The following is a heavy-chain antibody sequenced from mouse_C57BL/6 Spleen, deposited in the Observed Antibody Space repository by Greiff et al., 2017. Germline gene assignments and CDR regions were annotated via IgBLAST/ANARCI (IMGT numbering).Heavy chain of an antibody. J-gene: IGHJ4*01. CDR1: GYTFTSYW. V-gene: IGHV1-69*01. D-gene: IGHD1-1*01. CDR2: IDPSDSYT. Sequence: QVQLQQPGAELVMPGASVKLSCKASGYTFTSYWMHWVKQRPGQGLEWIGEIDPSDSYTNYNQKFKGKSTLTVDKSSSTAYMQLSSLTSEDSAVYYCARTGVGAMDYWGQGTSVTVSS. CDR3: ARTGVGAMDY.